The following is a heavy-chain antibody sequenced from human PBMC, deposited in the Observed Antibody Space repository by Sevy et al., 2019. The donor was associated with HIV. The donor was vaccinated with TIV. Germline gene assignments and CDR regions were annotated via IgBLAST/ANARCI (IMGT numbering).Heavy chain of an antibody. D-gene: IGHD3-3*01. J-gene: IGHJ3*02. V-gene: IGHV4-59*01. CDR3: AREPRITIFGVVSKGAFDI. Sequence: SETLSLTCTVSGGSISSYDWSWIRQPPGKGLEWIGYIYYSGSTNYNPALKSRVTISVDTSKNQFSLKLSSVTAADTAVYYCAREPRITIFGVVSKGAFDIWGQGTMVTVSS. CDR2: IYYSGST. CDR1: GGSISSYD.